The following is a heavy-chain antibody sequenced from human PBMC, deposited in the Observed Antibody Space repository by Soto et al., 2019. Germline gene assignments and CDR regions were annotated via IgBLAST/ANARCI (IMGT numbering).Heavy chain of an antibody. J-gene: IGHJ4*02. D-gene: IGHD3-22*01. CDR2: INGDGSTT. V-gene: IGHV3-74*01. CDR1: GFTFSSYW. CDR3: ARPRYDGSGTPFDH. Sequence: EVQLVESGGALVQPGGSLRLSCAASGFTFSSYWMHWVRQAPGKGLVWVSRINGDGSTTTYADSVNGRFIISRDNAKNMLYLQMNSLTAEDTAVYYCARPRYDGSGTPFDHWGQGTLVTVSS.